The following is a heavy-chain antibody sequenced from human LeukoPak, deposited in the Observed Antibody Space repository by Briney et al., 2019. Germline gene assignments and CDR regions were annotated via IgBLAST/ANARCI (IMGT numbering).Heavy chain of an antibody. CDR1: GFTFSSYW. D-gene: IGHD3-10*02. CDR3: AELGITMIGGV. CDR2: IKQDGSEK. J-gene: IGHJ6*04. V-gene: IGHV3-7*01. Sequence: HPGGSLRLSCAAPGFTFSSYWMSWVRQAPGKGLEWVANIKQDGSEKYYVDSVKGRFTISRDNARNSLYLQMNSLRAEDTAVYYCAELGITMIGGVWGKGTTVTISS.